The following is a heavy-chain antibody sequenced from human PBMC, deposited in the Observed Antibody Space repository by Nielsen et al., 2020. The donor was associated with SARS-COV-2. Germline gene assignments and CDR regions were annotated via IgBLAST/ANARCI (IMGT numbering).Heavy chain of an antibody. Sequence: GGSLRLSCAASGFTFSSYGMHWVRQAPGKGLEWVAVISYDGSNKYYADSVKGRFTISRDNSKNTLYLQMNSLRAEDTAVYYCAKVLLWFGDYYYGMDVWGQGTTVTVSS. CDR2: ISYDGSNK. CDR1: GFTFSSYG. J-gene: IGHJ6*02. D-gene: IGHD3-10*01. V-gene: IGHV3-30*18. CDR3: AKVLLWFGDYYYGMDV.